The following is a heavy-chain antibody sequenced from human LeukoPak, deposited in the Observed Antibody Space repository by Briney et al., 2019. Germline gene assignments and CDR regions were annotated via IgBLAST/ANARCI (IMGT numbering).Heavy chain of an antibody. J-gene: IGHJ4*02. D-gene: IGHD6-6*01. V-gene: IGHV1-69*13. CDR1: GGTFSSYA. CDR3: ARGQSIAARPYYFDY. CDR2: IIPIFGTA. Sequence: GASVKVSCKASGGTFSSYAISWVRQAPGQGLEWMGGIIPIFGTANYAQKFQGRVTITADESTSTAYMELSSLRSEDTAVYYCARGQSIAARPYYFDYWGQGTLGTVSS.